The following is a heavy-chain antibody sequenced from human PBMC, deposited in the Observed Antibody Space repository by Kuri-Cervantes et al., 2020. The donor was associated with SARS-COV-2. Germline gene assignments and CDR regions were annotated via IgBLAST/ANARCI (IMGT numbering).Heavy chain of an antibody. J-gene: IGHJ4*02. CDR1: GFTFSSYG. CDR3: VSMILDSFDY. D-gene: IGHD3-22*01. V-gene: IGHV3-30*02. Sequence: GESLKIPCAASGFTFSSYGIHWVRQAPGKGLELVACIWYDGSNKYYADSVKGRLTISRDNSKNTLYLQMNSLRAEDTAVYYCVSMILDSFDYWGQGTLVTVSS. CDR2: IWYDGSNK.